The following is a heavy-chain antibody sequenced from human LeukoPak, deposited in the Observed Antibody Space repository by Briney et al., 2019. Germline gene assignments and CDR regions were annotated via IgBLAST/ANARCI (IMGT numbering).Heavy chain of an antibody. J-gene: IGHJ3*02. V-gene: IGHV3-30*18. Sequence: GGSLRLSCAASGFTFSTYDMHWVRQAPGKGLEWVAIISYDGSDKYYADSVKGRFTIARDNSKNTLYLQMSSLRAEDTVVYCCAKYFGDAAFDIWGQGTMVTVSS. CDR3: AKYFGDAAFDI. CDR1: GFTFSTYD. CDR2: ISYDGSDK. D-gene: IGHD3-10*01.